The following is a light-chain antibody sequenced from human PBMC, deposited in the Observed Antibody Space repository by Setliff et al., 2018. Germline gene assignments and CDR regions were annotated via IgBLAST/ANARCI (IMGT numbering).Light chain of an antibody. CDR3: CSYAGGSYV. CDR2: DVS. Sequence: QSALTQPRSVSGSPGQSVTISCTGTSSDVGGYNYVSWYQQNPGQAPELMIHDVSKRPSGVPDRFSGSKSGDTASLTISGLQAEDEADYYCCSYAGGSYVFGSGTRSPS. V-gene: IGLV2-11*01. J-gene: IGLJ1*01. CDR1: SSDVGGYNY.